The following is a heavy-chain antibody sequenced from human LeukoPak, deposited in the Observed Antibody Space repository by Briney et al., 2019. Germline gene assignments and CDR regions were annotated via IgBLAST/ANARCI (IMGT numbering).Heavy chain of an antibody. CDR2: ISYDGSNK. Sequence: GGSLRLSCAASGFTFSTYGMHWVRQAPGKGLEWVALISYDGSNKYYADSVKGRFTISRDNSKNTLYLQMNSLRAEDTAVYYCAKVIAAAGSMGVDYWGQGTLVTVSS. J-gene: IGHJ4*02. CDR1: GFTFSTYG. V-gene: IGHV3-30*18. CDR3: AKVIAAAGSMGVDY. D-gene: IGHD6-13*01.